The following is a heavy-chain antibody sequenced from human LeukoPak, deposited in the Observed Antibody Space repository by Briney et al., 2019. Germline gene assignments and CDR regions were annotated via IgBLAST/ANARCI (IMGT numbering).Heavy chain of an antibody. D-gene: IGHD2-15*01. CDR3: ARVWGYCSGGSCYHDAFDI. CDR1: GGSISSYY. CDR2: IYTSGST. V-gene: IGHV4-4*07. J-gene: IGHJ3*02. Sequence: SETLSLTCTVSGGSISSYYWSWIRQPAGKGLEWIGRIYTSGSTNYNPSLKSRVTMSVDTSKNQFSLKLSSVTAADTAVYYCARVWGYCSGGSCYHDAFDIWGQGTMVTVSS.